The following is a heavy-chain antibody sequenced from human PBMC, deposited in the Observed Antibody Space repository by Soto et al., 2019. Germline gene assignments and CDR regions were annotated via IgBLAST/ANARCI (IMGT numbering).Heavy chain of an antibody. D-gene: IGHD2-15*01. J-gene: IGHJ3*02. Sequence: PGGSLRLSCAASGLTFSSYSMNWVRQAPGKGLEWVSYISSSSSTIYYADSVKGRFTISRDNAKNSLYLQMNSLRAENTAVYYCARDRVVVVVAATLDAFDIWGQGTMVTVSS. CDR2: ISSSSSTI. CDR3: ARDRVVVVVAATLDAFDI. CDR1: GLTFSSYS. V-gene: IGHV3-48*01.